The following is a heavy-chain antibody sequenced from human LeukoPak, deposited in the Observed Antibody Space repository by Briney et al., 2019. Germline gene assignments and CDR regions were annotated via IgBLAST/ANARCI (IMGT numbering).Heavy chain of an antibody. V-gene: IGHV4-59*12. CDR1: GGSIRSYY. CDR3: ASGSGSPQHYYYYGMDV. Sequence: SETLSLTCPVSGGSIRSYYWSWIRQPPAKGLEWIGYIYYSGSTNYNPSLKSRVTISVDTSKNQFSLKLSSVTAGDTAVYYCASGSGSPQHYYYYGMDVWGQGTTVTVSS. CDR2: IYYSGST. J-gene: IGHJ6*02. D-gene: IGHD3-10*01.